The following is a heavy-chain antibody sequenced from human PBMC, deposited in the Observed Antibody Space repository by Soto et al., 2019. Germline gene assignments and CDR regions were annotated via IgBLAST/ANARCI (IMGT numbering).Heavy chain of an antibody. D-gene: IGHD1-26*01. V-gene: IGHV4-59*08. J-gene: IGHJ4*02. CDR3: ARLTVGATTLQDY. CDR1: GGSISSYY. Sequence: SETLSLTCTVSGGSISSYYWSWIRQPPGKGLEWIGYIYYSGSTNYNPSLKSRVTISVDTSKNQFSLKLSSVTAADTAVYYCARLTVGATTLQDYWGQGTLVTVSS. CDR2: IYYSGST.